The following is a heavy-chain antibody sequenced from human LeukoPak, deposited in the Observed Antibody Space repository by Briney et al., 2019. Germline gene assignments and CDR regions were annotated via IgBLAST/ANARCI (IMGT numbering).Heavy chain of an antibody. D-gene: IGHD1-1*01. V-gene: IGHV3-23*01. Sequence: GGSLRLSCAASGFTFSNIAMTWVRQAPGKGLEWVSSISGSAGSAYYADSVKGRFSISRDNSKNTLYLQMNSLRAEDTAVYYCAKDRVPPYYFDYWGQGTLVTVSS. J-gene: IGHJ4*02. CDR2: ISGSAGSA. CDR1: GFTFSNIA. CDR3: AKDRVPPYYFDY.